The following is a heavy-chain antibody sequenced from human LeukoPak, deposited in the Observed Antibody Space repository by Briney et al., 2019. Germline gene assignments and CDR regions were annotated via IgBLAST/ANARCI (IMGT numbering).Heavy chain of an antibody. CDR3: ARWNHGFHWFDP. V-gene: IGHV4-39*01. CDR2: IYYSGST. D-gene: IGHD1-14*01. CDR1: GGSISSSSYY. J-gene: IGHJ5*02. Sequence: SETLSLTCTVSGGSISSSSYYWGWIRQPPGKGLEWIGSIYYSGSTYYNPSLKSRVTISVDTSKNQFSLQLNSVTPEDTAVYYCARWNHGFHWFDPWGQGTLVTVSS.